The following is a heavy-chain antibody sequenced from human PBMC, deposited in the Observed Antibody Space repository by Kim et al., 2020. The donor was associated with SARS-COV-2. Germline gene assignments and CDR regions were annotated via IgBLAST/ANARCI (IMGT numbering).Heavy chain of an antibody. J-gene: IGHJ4*02. CDR3: ARDKWSGVVPAAMGGIVATFPGADDY. CDR1: GFTFSSYS. Sequence: GGSLRLSCAASGFTFSSYSMNWVRQAPGKGLEWVSYISSSSSTIYYADSVKGRFTISRDNAKNSLYLQMNSLRDEDTAVYYCARDKWSGVVPAAMGGIVATFPGADDYWGQGTLVTVSS. D-gene: IGHD2-2*01. CDR2: ISSSSSTI. V-gene: IGHV3-48*02.